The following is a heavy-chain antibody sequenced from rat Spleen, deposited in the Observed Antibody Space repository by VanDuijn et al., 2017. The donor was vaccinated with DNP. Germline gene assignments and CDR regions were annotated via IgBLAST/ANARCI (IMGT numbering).Heavy chain of an antibody. Sequence: QVQLKESGPGLVQPSQTLSLACTVAGFSLTSHHVHWVRQPSGKGLEWMGIIGTGGTTEYNPILKSRLSVSRDTSKSQVFLKMNSLQTEDTAMYFCARWDRDWGQGVMVTVSS. CDR1: GFSLTSHH. CDR3: ARWDRD. CDR2: IGTGGTT. D-gene: IGHD2-2*01. J-gene: IGHJ2*01. V-gene: IGHV2-30*01.